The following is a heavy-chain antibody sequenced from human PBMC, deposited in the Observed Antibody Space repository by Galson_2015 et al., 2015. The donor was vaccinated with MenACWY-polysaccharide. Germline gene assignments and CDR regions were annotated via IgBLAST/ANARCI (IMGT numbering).Heavy chain of an antibody. Sequence: SLRLSCAASGFTFSTYWMHWVRQAPGKGLVWVSRIKSDGSSTNYADSVKGRFAISRDNAKNTLFLHMNSLRAEDTALYYCTVGDTWLEYWGQGTLVTVSS. J-gene: IGHJ4*02. V-gene: IGHV3-74*01. CDR2: IKSDGSST. CDR3: TVGDTWLEY. D-gene: IGHD3-16*01. CDR1: GFTFSTYW.